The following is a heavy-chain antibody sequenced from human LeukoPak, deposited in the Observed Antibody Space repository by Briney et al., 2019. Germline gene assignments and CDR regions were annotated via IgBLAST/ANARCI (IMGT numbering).Heavy chain of an antibody. Sequence: SETLSLTCTVSGGSISSYYWSWIRQPPGKGLEWIGYIYYSGSTNYNPSLKSRVTISVDTSKNQFSLKLSSVTAADTAVYYCARGPLSSIAARRRLYYFDYWGQGTLVTVSS. CDR3: ARGPLSSIAARRRLYYFDY. D-gene: IGHD6-6*01. V-gene: IGHV4-59*01. CDR2: IYYSGST. CDR1: GGSISSYY. J-gene: IGHJ4*02.